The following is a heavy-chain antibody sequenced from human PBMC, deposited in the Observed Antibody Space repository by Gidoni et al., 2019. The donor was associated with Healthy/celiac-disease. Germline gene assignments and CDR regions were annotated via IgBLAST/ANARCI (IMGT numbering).Heavy chain of an antibody. CDR2: IYSSGST. V-gene: IGHV4-31*03. D-gene: IGHD5-18*01. Sequence: QVQLQESGPGLVKPSQTLSLTCPVSGGSISSGGYYWSWIRPHPGTGLEWIGYIYSSGSTYYNPSLKSRVTISVDTSKNQFSLKLSSVTAADTAVYYCARTGIYSYGSLGRMYYFDYWGQGTLVTVSS. CDR1: GGSISSGGYY. J-gene: IGHJ4*02. CDR3: ARTGIYSYGSLGRMYYFDY.